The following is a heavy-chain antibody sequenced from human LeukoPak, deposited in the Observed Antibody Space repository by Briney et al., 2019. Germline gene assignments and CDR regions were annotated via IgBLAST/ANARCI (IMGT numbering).Heavy chain of an antibody. J-gene: IGHJ4*02. CDR2: LHSDGST. V-gene: IGHV3-53*01. CDR3: ARDLDYYDSSGSHRRRNYFDY. Sequence: PGGSLRLSCAASELTVSTSYMSWVRQAPGKGLEWVSILHSDGSTYYADSVKGRFTISRDNSKNTLYLQMNSLRGDDTAMYYCARDLDYYDSSGSHRRRNYFDYWGQGTLVAVSS. CDR1: ELTVSTSY. D-gene: IGHD3-22*01.